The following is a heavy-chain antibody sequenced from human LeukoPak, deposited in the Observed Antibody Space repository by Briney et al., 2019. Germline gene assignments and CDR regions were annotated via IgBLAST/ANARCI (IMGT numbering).Heavy chain of an antibody. CDR3: ARAEYCSGGSCYSVYPFDI. J-gene: IGHJ3*02. Sequence: ASVKVSCKASGYTFTSYGISWVRQAPGQGLEWMGWISAYNGNTNYAQKLQGRVTMTTDTSTSTAYMELRSLRSDDTAVYYCARAEYCSGGSCYSVYPFDIWGQGTMVTVSS. D-gene: IGHD2-15*01. V-gene: IGHV1-18*01. CDR2: ISAYNGNT. CDR1: GYTFTSYG.